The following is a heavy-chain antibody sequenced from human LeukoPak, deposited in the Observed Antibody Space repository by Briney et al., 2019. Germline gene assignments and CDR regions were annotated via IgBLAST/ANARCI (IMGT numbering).Heavy chain of an antibody. CDR2: ISAYNGNT. J-gene: IGHJ4*02. CDR1: GYTFTSYG. CDR3: ARGTYYYDSSGTLDS. Sequence: GASVKVSCKASGYTFTSYGISWVRQAPGQGLEWMGWISAYNGNTNYAQKLQGRVTMTTDTSTSTDYMELRSLRSDDTAVYYCARGTYYYDSSGTLDSWGQGTLVTVSS. V-gene: IGHV1-18*01. D-gene: IGHD3-22*01.